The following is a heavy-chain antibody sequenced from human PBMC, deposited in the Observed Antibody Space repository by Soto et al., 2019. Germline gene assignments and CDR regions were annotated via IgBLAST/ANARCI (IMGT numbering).Heavy chain of an antibody. V-gene: IGHV1-3*01. Sequence: ASVKVSCKASGYTFTSYAIHWVRQAPGQRLEWMGWINAGNGNTKYSQKFQGRVTITRDTSASTAYMELSSLRSEDTAVYYCARGGEMATIDYCGQGTLVTVSS. CDR3: ARGGEMATIDY. CDR2: INAGNGNT. CDR1: GYTFTSYA. J-gene: IGHJ4*02. D-gene: IGHD5-12*01.